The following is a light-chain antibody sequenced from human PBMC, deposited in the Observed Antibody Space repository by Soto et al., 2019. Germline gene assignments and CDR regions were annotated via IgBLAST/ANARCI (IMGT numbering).Light chain of an antibody. CDR2: KAF. CDR1: QSIGSS. Sequence: DIQMTQSPSTLSASVGDRVTITCRASQSIGSSLAWYQQKPGKAPNLLIYKAFSLESGVPSRFSGSGSGAEFTLTISSLQPDDFATYYCQQYSLHPWTFGQGTKVESK. V-gene: IGKV1-5*03. J-gene: IGKJ1*01. CDR3: QQYSLHPWT.